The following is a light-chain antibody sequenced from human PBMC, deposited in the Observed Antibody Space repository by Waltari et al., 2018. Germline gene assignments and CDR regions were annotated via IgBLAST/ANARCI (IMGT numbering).Light chain of an antibody. Sequence: QSALTQEASVSGTVGPKVTLSCTGTSDNVGRYAVSWYQQISHGAPKTVMLGNSLPSGLPDRFPASKSGTTASLTISGLQPEDEADYYCSTWDYRLGGWVFGGGTKLTVL. CDR2: GNS. CDR3: STWDYRLGGWV. V-gene: IGLV1-44*01. J-gene: IGLJ3*02. CDR1: SDNVGRYA.